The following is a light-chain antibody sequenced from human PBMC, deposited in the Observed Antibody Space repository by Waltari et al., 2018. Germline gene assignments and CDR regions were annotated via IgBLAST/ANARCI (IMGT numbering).Light chain of an antibody. J-gene: IGLJ1*01. CDR2: QDN. CDR3: QAWDGNTFYV. Sequence: SFDLTQPPSVSVSPGQTASITCSGDKLGAKYACWYQQKPGQSPVFVIYQDNQRPSGITERFPGSNSGNTATLNISGTQAMDEADYYCQAWDGNTFYVFGTGTKVTVL. CDR1: KLGAKY. V-gene: IGLV3-1*01.